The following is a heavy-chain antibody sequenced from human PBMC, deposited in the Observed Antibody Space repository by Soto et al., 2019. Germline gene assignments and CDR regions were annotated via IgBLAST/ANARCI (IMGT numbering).Heavy chain of an antibody. CDR3: VGDGADVYTGFDY. V-gene: IGHV1-46*02. CDR1: GYSFNKYC. J-gene: IGHJ4*02. D-gene: IGHD2-21*01. CDR2: ICPDGDT. Sequence: QVQLEQSGAEVKKPGASVLVSCKTSGYSFNKYCMYWVRQAPGQGLEWMGRICPDGDTGYAQEFQGRVIMTRDSSATTLYLQMSRLRSEDTALYYCVGDGADVYTGFDYWGQGSLVTVSS.